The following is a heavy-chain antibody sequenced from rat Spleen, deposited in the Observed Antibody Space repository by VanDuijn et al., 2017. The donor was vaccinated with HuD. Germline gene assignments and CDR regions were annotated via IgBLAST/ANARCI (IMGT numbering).Heavy chain of an antibody. Sequence: QVQLKESGPGLVLPSQTLSLTCTVSGFSLTNFHVTWVRQPPGKGLEWMGRMRYDGDTSYNSALKSRLSISRDTSKNQVFLKMGSLQSGDTAIYYCTRSLYSSPLLDHWGQGVMVTVSS. CDR2: MRYDGDT. CDR3: TRSLYSSPLLDH. V-gene: IGHV2-63*01. J-gene: IGHJ2*01. D-gene: IGHD1-2*01. CDR1: GFSLTNFH.